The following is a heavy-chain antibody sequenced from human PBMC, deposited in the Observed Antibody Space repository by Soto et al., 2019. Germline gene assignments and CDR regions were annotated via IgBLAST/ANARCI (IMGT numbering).Heavy chain of an antibody. CDR1: GGSIRRVAYY. CDR3: ARGSALLFYYFDY. CDR2: IYYRAMP. D-gene: IGHD6-25*01. Sequence: SETLSLTCNVSGGSIRRVAYYWIWLRQPPGKGLEWIGYIYYRAMPYYNPYLKSRVSISVDTSKNQFSLKMTSVTAADTAVYYCARGSALLFYYFDYWGQGTPVTVSS. V-gene: IGHV4-30-4*01. J-gene: IGHJ4*02.